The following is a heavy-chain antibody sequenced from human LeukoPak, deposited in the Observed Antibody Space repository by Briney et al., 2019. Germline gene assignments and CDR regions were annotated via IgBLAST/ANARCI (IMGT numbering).Heavy chain of an antibody. CDR3: ARGRGSYPEFDY. D-gene: IGHD1-26*01. CDR1: GGSISSGNW. Sequence: SETLSLTCTVSGGSISSGNWWSWVRQPPGKGLEWIGEIYHSGSTNYNPSLKSRVTISVDKSKNQFSLKLSSVTAADTAVYYCARGRGSYPEFDYWGQGTLVTVSS. V-gene: IGHV4-4*02. CDR2: IYHSGST. J-gene: IGHJ4*02.